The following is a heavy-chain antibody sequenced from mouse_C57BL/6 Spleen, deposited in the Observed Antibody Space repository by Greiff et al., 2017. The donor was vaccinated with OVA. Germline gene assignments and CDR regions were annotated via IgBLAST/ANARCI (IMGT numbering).Heavy chain of an antibody. D-gene: IGHD2-1*01. Sequence: EVKLVESGGGLVQPGGSLSLSCAASGFTFTDYYMSWVRQPPGKALEWLGFIRNKANGYTTEYSASVKGRFTISRDNSQSILYLQRNALRAEDSATYYCARYRGNYVYFDYWGQGTTLTVSS. CDR3: ARYRGNYVYFDY. J-gene: IGHJ2*01. V-gene: IGHV7-3*01. CDR2: IRNKANGYTT. CDR1: GFTFTDYY.